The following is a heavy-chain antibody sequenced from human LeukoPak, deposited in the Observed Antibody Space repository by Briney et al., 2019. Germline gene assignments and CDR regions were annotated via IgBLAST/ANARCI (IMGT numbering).Heavy chain of an antibody. V-gene: IGHV3-33*08. CDR3: ARVETYYYYMDV. J-gene: IGHJ6*03. CDR1: GFTFSSCA. CDR2: IWYDGSNK. Sequence: GGSLRLSCVVSGFTFSSCAMTWVRQAPGKGLEWVAVIWYDGSNKYYADSVKGRFTISRDNSKNTLYLQMNSLRAEDTAVYYCARVETYYYYMDVWGKGTTVTVSS.